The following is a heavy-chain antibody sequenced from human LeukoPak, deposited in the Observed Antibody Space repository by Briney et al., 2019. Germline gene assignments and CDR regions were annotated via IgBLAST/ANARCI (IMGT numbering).Heavy chain of an antibody. CDR2: INRDGTEK. J-gene: IGHJ4*02. CDR3: VRGDWYFES. CDR1: GFNFSVSR. D-gene: IGHD2-21*01. V-gene: IGHV3-7*04. Sequence: GGSLRLSCATSGFNFSVSRMTWVRQAPGKGLQWVANINRDGTEKHFLDSVEGRFTISRDNAKKSLYLLMNSLRPQDTAVYFCVRGDWYFESWGQGTLVTVSS.